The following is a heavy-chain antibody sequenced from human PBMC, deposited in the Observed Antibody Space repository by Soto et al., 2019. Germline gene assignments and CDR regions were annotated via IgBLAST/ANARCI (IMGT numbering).Heavy chain of an antibody. CDR1: GGSISSSSYY. CDR2: IYYSGST. Sequence: PSETLSLTCTVSGGSISSSSYYWGWIRQPPGKGLEWIGSIYYSGSTYYNPSLKSRVTISVDTSKNQFSLKLSSVTAADTAVYYCARPSRLRFLESPLDVWGRGTTVTVSS. V-gene: IGHV4-39*01. CDR3: ARPSRLRFLESPLDV. D-gene: IGHD3-3*01. J-gene: IGHJ6*02.